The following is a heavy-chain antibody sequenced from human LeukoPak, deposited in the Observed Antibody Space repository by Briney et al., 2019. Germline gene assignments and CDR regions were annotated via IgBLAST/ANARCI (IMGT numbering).Heavy chain of an antibody. CDR3: AKDSSGSYGYYFDY. Sequence: GGSLRLSCAASGFTLSSYAMSWVRQGPGKGLEWMSAISGSGGNTYYADSVKGRFTISRDNSKNTLYLQMNSLRAEDTAVYYCAKDSSGSYGYYFDYWGQGTLVTVSS. V-gene: IGHV3-23*01. CDR2: ISGSGGNT. D-gene: IGHD1-26*01. J-gene: IGHJ4*02. CDR1: GFTLSSYA.